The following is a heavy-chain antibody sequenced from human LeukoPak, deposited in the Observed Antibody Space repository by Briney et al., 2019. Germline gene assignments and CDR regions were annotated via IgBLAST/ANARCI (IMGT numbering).Heavy chain of an antibody. J-gene: IGHJ6*03. D-gene: IGHD2-2*01. CDR2: IYYSGST. Sequence: PSETLSLTCTVSGGSIGSYYWSWIRQPPGKGLEWIGYIYYSGSTNYNPSLKSRVTISVDTSKNQFSLKLSSVPAADTAVYYCARGAIVVVPAAMRRWYYMDVWGKGTTVTVS. CDR3: ARGAIVVVPAAMRRWYYMDV. CDR1: GGSIGSYY. V-gene: IGHV4-59*01.